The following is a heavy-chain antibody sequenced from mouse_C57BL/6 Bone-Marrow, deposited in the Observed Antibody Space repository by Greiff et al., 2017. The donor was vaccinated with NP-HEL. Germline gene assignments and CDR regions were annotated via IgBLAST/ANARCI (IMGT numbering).Heavy chain of an antibody. Sequence: QVQLQQPGAELVRPGTSVKLSCKASGYTFTSYWMHWVKQRPGQGLEWIGVIDPSDGYTNYNQKLKGKATLTVDTSSSTAYMQVSSLTCEDSAVYYGARVSTRVKWFGYWGRGNLVTVSA. CDR3: ARVSTRVKWFGY. J-gene: IGHJ3*01. V-gene: IGHV1-59*01. D-gene: IGHD2-13*01. CDR2: IDPSDGYT. CDR1: GYTFTSYW.